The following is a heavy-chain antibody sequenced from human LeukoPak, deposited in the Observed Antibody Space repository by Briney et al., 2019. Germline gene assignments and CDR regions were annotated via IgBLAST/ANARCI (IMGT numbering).Heavy chain of an antibody. J-gene: IGHJ4*02. CDR3: ARHRGRPGDY. V-gene: IGHV3-23*01. CDR1: GFTFSRYA. D-gene: IGHD3-16*01. CDR2: ISGSGGST. Sequence: GRSLRLSCAPSGFTFSRYAMGWVRQPPGKGLEWVSAISGSGGSTYYADSVKGRFTISRDNSKNTLYLQMNSLRAEDTAVYYCARHRGRPGDYWGQGTLVTVSS.